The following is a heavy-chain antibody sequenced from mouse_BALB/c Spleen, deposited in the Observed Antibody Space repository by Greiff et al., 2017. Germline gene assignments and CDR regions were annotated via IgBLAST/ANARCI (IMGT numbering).Heavy chain of an antibody. CDR1: GFTFSSYG. J-gene: IGHJ4*01. CDR2: INSNGGST. CDR3: ARGLYYGSRYAMDY. D-gene: IGHD1-1*01. Sequence: EVQRVESGGGLVQPGGSLKLSCAASGFTFSSYGMSWVRQTPDKRLELVATINSNGGSTYYPDSVKGRFTISRDNAKNTLYLQMSSLKSEDTAMYYCARGLYYGSRYAMDYWGQGTSVTVSS. V-gene: IGHV5-6-3*01.